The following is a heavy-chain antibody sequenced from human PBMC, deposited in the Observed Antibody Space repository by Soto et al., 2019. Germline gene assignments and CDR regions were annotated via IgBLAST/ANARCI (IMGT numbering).Heavy chain of an antibody. CDR3: ARAGAAAYDFWSGSWCDP. CDR2: IIPIFGTA. V-gene: IGHV1-69*13. D-gene: IGHD3-3*01. CDR1: GGTFSSYA. Sequence: SVKVSCKASGGTFSSYAISWVRQAPGQGLEWMGGIIPIFGTANYAQKFQGRVTITADESTSTAYMELSSLRSEDTAVYYCARAGAAAYDFWSGSWCDPWGQGTLVTVSS. J-gene: IGHJ5*02.